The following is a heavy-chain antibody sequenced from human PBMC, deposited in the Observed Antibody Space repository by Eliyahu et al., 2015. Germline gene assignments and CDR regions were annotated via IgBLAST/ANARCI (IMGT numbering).Heavy chain of an antibody. J-gene: IGHJ4*02. Sequence: QVQLQQSGPGLVQPSQTLSLTCAIPGDRFSSNFDAWNWIRQSPSRGLEWLGRTYYRSTWNNDYASSVKGRITINPDTSKNQFSLQLNSVTPEDTAVYFCARGRNSAFDYWGRGTLVTVSS. D-gene: IGHD1-26*01. CDR3: ARGRNSAFDY. V-gene: IGHV6-1*02. CDR2: TYYRSTWNN. CDR1: GDRFSSNFDA.